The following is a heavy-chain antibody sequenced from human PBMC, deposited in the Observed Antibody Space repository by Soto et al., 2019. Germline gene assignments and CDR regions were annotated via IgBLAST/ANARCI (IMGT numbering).Heavy chain of an antibody. V-gene: IGHV3-33*01. J-gene: IGHJ4*02. CDR1: GFTFSSYG. Sequence: QVQLVESGGGVVQPGRSLRLSCAASGFTFSSYGMHWVRQAPGKGLEWVAVIWYDGSNKYYADSVKGRFTISRDNSKNTLYLQMNSLRAEDTAVYYCASVESDPGYYFDYWGQGTLVTVSS. CDR2: IWYDGSNK. D-gene: IGHD2-21*02. CDR3: ASVESDPGYYFDY.